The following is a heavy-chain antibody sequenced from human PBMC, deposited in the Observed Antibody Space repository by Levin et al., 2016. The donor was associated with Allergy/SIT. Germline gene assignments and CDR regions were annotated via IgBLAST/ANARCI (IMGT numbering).Heavy chain of an antibody. CDR3: ARGRDCSGGIWCYSLPNFDY. V-gene: IGHV4-34*01. J-gene: IGHJ4*02. Sequence: RQAPGKGLEWIGEINHSGTTNYNPSLKSRVTISIDTSKNQFSLKLSSVTAADTAVYYCARGRDCSGGIWCYSLPNFDYWGQGTLVTVSS. D-gene: IGHD2-15*01. CDR2: INHSGTT.